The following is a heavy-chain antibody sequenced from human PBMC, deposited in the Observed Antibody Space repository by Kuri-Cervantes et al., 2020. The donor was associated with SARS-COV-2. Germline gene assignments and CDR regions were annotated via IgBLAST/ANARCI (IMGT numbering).Heavy chain of an antibody. CDR2: INYSGTT. Sequence: SETLSLTCGVYGGSFSNFLWDWVRQPPGKGLVWIGEINYSGTTNYNPSLKSRVTISVDPSKNLFSLNLTSVTAADTAMYYCARLRRHNDGWFATGYYMDVWGKGTTVTVSS. V-gene: IGHV4-34*01. D-gene: IGHD6-19*01. J-gene: IGHJ6*03. CDR3: ARLRRHNDGWFATGYYMDV. CDR1: GGSFSNFL.